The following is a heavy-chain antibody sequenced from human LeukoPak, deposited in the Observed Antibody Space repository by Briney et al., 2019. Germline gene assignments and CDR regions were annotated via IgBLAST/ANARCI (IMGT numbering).Heavy chain of an antibody. CDR3: ARILDSAWGELGY. CDR2: IRSDGSNK. Sequence: LPGGSLRLSCAGSGFNFSSYGMHWVRHAPGKGLEWMAFIRSDGSNKYYADSVKGRLTISRDNSKNTLYLQMNSLRADDTAVYYCARILDSAWGELGYWGQGTLVTVSS. J-gene: IGHJ4*02. D-gene: IGHD6-19*01. V-gene: IGHV3-30*02. CDR1: GFNFSSYG.